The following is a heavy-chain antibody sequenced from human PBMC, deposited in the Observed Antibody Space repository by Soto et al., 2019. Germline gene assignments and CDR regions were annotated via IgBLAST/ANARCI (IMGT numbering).Heavy chain of an antibody. CDR2: IYHSGST. CDR3: ATGVTTTVTTNYYYYGMDV. J-gene: IGHJ6*02. Sequence: SETLSLTCAVSGGSISSSNWWSWVRQPPGKGLEWIGEIYHSGSTNYNPSLKSRVTISVDKSKNQFSLKLSSVTAEDTAVYYCATGVTTTVTTNYYYYGMDVWGQGTTVTVSS. CDR1: GGSISSSNW. V-gene: IGHV4-4*02. D-gene: IGHD4-17*01.